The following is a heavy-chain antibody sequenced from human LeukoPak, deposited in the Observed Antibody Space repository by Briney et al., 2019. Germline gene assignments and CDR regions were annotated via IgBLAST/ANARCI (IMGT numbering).Heavy chain of an antibody. V-gene: IGHV4-59*01. Sequence: PSETLSLTCTVSGGSISSYYRSWIRQPPGKGLEWIGYIYYSGSTNYNPSLKSRVTISVDTSKNQFSLKLSSVTAADTAVYYCARGHDILTGYYQFDYWGQGTLVTVSS. D-gene: IGHD3-9*01. CDR1: GGSISSYY. J-gene: IGHJ4*02. CDR3: ARGHDILTGYYQFDY. CDR2: IYYSGST.